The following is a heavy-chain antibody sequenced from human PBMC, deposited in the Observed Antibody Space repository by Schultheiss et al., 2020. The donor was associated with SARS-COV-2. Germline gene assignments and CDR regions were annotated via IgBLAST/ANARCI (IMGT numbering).Heavy chain of an antibody. Sequence: GESLKISCAASGFTFSGSAMHWVRQASGKGLEWVGRIRSKANSYATAYAASVKGRFTISRDNSKNTLYLQMNSLRAEDTAVYYCAKSIVGASDAFDIWGQGTMVTVSS. CDR2: IRSKANSYAT. CDR1: GFTFSGSA. V-gene: IGHV3-73*01. CDR3: AKSIVGASDAFDI. D-gene: IGHD1-26*01. J-gene: IGHJ3*02.